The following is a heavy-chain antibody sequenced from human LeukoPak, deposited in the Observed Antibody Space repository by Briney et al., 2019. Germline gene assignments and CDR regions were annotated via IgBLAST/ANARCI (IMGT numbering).Heavy chain of an antibody. J-gene: IGHJ4*02. CDR2: VNPKNGDT. CDR1: GYIFTDYF. Sequence: ASVKVSCKASGYIFTDYFIHWVRQAPGQGPEWTGRVNPKNGDTYYAQTFQGRVTVTGATSISTAYMDLTTLRSDDTAIYYCSRDLSSTAYWELDYWGQGTLVTVSS. D-gene: IGHD3-10*01. CDR3: SRDLSSTAYWELDY. V-gene: IGHV1-2*06.